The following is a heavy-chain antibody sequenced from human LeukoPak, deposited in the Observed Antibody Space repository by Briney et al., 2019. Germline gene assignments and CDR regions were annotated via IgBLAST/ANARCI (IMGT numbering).Heavy chain of an antibody. CDR1: GFTFSSYD. CDR2: IGTAGDT. J-gene: IGHJ2*01. V-gene: IGHV3-13*01. Sequence: GGSLRLSCAASGFTFSSYDMHWVRHATRKGLEWVSAIGTAGDTYYPGSVKGRFTISRENAKNSLYLQMNSLRAGDTAVYYCARGPFDLWGRGTLVTVSS. CDR3: ARGPFDL.